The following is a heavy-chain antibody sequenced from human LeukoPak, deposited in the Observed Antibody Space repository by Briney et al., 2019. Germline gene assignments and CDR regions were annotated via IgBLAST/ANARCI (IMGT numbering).Heavy chain of an antibody. CDR1: GFTFSSYN. Sequence: GGSLRLSCAASGFTFSSYNMNWVRQAPGKGLEWVSSISSSSSYIYYADSVKGRFTISRDNAKNSLYLQMNSLRAEDTAVYYCARVNGYYDSSGYLDYWGQGTLVTVSS. J-gene: IGHJ4*02. CDR2: ISSSSSYI. D-gene: IGHD3-22*01. V-gene: IGHV3-21*01. CDR3: ARVNGYYDSSGYLDY.